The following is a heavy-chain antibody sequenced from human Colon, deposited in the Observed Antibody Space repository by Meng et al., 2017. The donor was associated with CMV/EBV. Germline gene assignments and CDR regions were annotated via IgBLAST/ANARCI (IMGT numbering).Heavy chain of an antibody. CDR3: ARVIVGGGLGELYLDV. CDR2: ISYDGGNK. V-gene: IGHV3-30-3*01. J-gene: IGHJ3*01. Sequence: GESLKISCAASGFTFSNYNFHWVRQAPGKGLEWVAIISYDGGNKYYADSVKGRFTPSRDNSNNTMYLQMNSLRTEDTAVYYCARVIVGGGLGELYLDVWGQGTLVTVSS. D-gene: IGHD3-10*01. CDR1: GFTFSNYN.